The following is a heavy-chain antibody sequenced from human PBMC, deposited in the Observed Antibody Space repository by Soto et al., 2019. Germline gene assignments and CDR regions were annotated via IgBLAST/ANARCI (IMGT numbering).Heavy chain of an antibody. V-gene: IGHV3-66*01. J-gene: IGHJ6*02. Sequence: EVQLVESGGGLVQPGGSLGLSCAASGFTVSSNYMSWVRQAPGKGLEWVSVIYSGGTTYYTDSVKGRFTISRDNSKNTLYLQMNSLRAEDTAVYYCARWLSGYYYGMDVWGQGTTVTVSS. CDR3: ARWLSGYYYGMDV. CDR2: IYSGGTT. CDR1: GFTVSSNY. D-gene: IGHD3-3*01.